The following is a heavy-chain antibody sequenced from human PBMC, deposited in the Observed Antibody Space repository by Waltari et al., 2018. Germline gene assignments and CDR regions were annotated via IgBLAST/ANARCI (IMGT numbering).Heavy chain of an antibody. Sequence: EVQLLESGGDLVQPGGSLRLSCAASGIPFRHYAINGVRLAPGTGLEWVSAITVGDDTYYADSVKGRFTISRDTSKDTVHLQMNGLRAEDTAVYYCATPFYNWDDPLHSWGQGTLVTVSS. CDR1: GIPFRHYA. CDR2: ITVGDDT. J-gene: IGHJ4*02. CDR3: ATPFYNWDDPLHS. D-gene: IGHD1-20*01. V-gene: IGHV3-23*01.